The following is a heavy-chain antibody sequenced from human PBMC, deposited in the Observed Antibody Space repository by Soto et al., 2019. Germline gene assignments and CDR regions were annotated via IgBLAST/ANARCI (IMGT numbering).Heavy chain of an antibody. CDR1: WYSTSTFS. CDR3: AGAAYNYGPFDS. J-gene: IGHJ4*02. CDR2: IYTTGSS. D-gene: IGHD5-18*01. V-gene: IGHV4-4*07. Sequence: QVQLQEAGPGLVKPSENPSPTWTFLWYSTSTFSRDWIPQPPGKGLEWIGRIYTTGSSNYNPSLESRIAISVDTSKNQFFLKLSSVTAADTAVYYCAGAAYNYGPFDSWGQGTLVTVSS.